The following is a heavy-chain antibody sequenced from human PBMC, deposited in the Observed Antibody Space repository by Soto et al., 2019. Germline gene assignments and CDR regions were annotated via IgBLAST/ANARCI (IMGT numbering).Heavy chain of an antibody. CDR1: GGTFSSYA. J-gene: IGHJ4*02. V-gene: IGHV1-69*13. D-gene: IGHD3-22*01. CDR2: IIPIFGTA. CDR3: ARGPRAFGDYDSSGYYYLFDY. Sequence: ASVKVSCKASGGTFSSYAISWVRQAPGQGLEWMGGIIPIFGTANYAQKFQGRVTITADESTSTAYMELSSLRSEDTAVYYCARGPRAFGDYDSSGYYYLFDYWGQGTLVTVSS.